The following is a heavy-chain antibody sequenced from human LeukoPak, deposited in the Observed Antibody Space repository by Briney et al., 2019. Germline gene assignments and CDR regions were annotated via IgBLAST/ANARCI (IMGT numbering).Heavy chain of an antibody. D-gene: IGHD2-2*01. CDR1: GYTFTSYD. CDR3: ARGPLGTSHYYMDV. V-gene: IGHV1-8*03. CDR2: MNPNIGNT. Sequence: GASVKVSCKASGYTFTSYDINWVRQATGQGLEWMGWMNPNIGNTGYAQKFQGRVTITRNTSISTAYMELSSLRPEDTAVYYCARGPLGTSHYYMDVWGKGATVTVSS. J-gene: IGHJ6*03.